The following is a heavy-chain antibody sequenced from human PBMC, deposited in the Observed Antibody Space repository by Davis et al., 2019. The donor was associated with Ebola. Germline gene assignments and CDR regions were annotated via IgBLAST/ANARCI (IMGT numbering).Heavy chain of an antibody. CDR1: GGSISSYY. Sequence: MPSETLSLTCTVSGGSISSYYWSWIRQPPGKGLEWIGYIYYSGGTNYNPSLKSRVTISVDTSKNQFSLRLNSVTAADTAVYYCARGFKPFDYWGQGTLVTVSS. D-gene: IGHD1-14*01. CDR2: IYYSGGT. CDR3: ARGFKPFDY. V-gene: IGHV4-59*01. J-gene: IGHJ4*02.